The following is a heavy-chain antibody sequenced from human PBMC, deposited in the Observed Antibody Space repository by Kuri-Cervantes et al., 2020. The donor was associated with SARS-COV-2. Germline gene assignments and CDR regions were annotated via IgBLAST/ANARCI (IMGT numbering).Heavy chain of an antibody. CDR3: ARGVGAAVAGTLITIYYYYGMDV. CDR1: GGSFSGYY. D-gene: IGHD6-19*01. CDR2: INHSGST. V-gene: IGHV4-34*01. Sequence: GSLRLSCAVYGGSFSGYYWSWIRQPPGKGLEWIGEINHSGSTNYNPSLKSRVTISVGTSKNQFSLKLSSVTAADAVVYYCARGVGAAVAGTLITIYYYYGMDVWGQGTTVTVSS. J-gene: IGHJ6*02.